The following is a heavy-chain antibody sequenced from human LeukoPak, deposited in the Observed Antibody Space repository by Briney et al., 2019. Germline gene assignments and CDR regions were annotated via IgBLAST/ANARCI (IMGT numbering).Heavy chain of an antibody. D-gene: IGHD2-21*02. CDR3: ARDGDDPRRAFDI. CDR2: ISSSGDTI. V-gene: IGHV3-48*01. J-gene: IGHJ3*02. Sequence: PGGSLRLSCSASGFTFSSYSMNWVRQAPGKGLEWISYISSSGDTISYADSVKGRFTVSRDNSKNTLYLQMNSLRAEDTAVYYCARDGDDPRRAFDIWGQGTMVTVSS. CDR1: GFTFSSYS.